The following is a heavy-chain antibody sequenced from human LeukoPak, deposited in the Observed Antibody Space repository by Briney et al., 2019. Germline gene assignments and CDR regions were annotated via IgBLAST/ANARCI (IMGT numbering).Heavy chain of an antibody. Sequence: ASVKVSCKASGGTFSSYAISWVRQAPGQGLEWMGWISAYNGHTNYAQKLQGRVIMTTDTSTSTAYMELRSLRSDDTAVYYCAREYCSGGYCYSDAFDIWGQGTMVTVSS. CDR2: ISAYNGHT. J-gene: IGHJ3*02. CDR3: AREYCSGGYCYSDAFDI. V-gene: IGHV1-18*01. CDR1: GGTFSSYA. D-gene: IGHD2-15*01.